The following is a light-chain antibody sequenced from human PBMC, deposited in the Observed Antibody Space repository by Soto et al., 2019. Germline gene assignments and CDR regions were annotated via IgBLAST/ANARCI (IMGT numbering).Light chain of an antibody. CDR1: QTLSNR. Sequence: EIMITESPATRSWCPGERVTLSCRASQTLSNRLAGYQHKPGQAPRLLIYVTSNRATGIPARFSGSGSGTDYTLTISSLEPEDSAVYYCHQRQSWPRTFGQGTKVDI. V-gene: IGKV3-11*01. J-gene: IGKJ1*01. CDR3: HQRQSWPRT. CDR2: VTS.